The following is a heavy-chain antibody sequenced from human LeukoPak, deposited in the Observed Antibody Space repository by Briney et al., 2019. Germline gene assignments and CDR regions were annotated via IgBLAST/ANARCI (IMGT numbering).Heavy chain of an antibody. Sequence: GGSLRLSCAASGFTFSSYGMHWVRQAPGKGLEWVAVISYDGSNKYYADSVKGRFTISRDNSKNTLYLQMNSLRAEDTAVYYCAKDLGGDQDYWGQATLVTVSS. D-gene: IGHD2-21*01. J-gene: IGHJ4*02. CDR1: GFTFSSYG. V-gene: IGHV3-30*18. CDR2: ISYDGSNK. CDR3: AKDLGGDQDY.